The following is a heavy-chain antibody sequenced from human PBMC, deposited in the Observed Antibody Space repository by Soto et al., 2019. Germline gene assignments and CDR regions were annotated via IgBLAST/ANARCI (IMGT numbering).Heavy chain of an antibody. CDR1: GGSISSYY. J-gene: IGHJ6*02. CDR3: ARVPAAAPYYYGMDV. D-gene: IGHD6-13*01. Sequence: PSETLSLTCTVGGGSISSYYLSWIRQHPGKGLEWIGYIYYSGSTNYNPSLKSRVTISVDTSKNQFSLKLSSVTAADTAVYYCARVPAAAPYYYGMDVWGQGTTVT. V-gene: IGHV4-59*01. CDR2: IYYSGST.